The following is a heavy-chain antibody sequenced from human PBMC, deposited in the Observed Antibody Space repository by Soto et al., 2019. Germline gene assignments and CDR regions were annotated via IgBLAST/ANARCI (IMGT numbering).Heavy chain of an antibody. CDR2: IYDSGRT. D-gene: IGHD3-22*01. CDR3: ARGRKDSSGYLYYFDY. CDR1: GDSISRGYY. J-gene: IGHJ4*01. Sequence: SETLSLTCAVSGDSISRGYYWAWIRQPPGKGLEWIGYIYDSGRTNYNPSLKSRVTISGDPPKNQFSLKLGSVTDADTAVYYSARGRKDSSGYLYYFDYWGQGTLVSVS. V-gene: IGHV4-38-2*01.